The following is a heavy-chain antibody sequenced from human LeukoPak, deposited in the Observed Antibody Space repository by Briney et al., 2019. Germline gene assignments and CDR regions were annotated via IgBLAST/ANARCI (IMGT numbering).Heavy chain of an antibody. Sequence: SVKVSCKASGFTFTSSAMQWVRQARGQRLEWIGRIVVGSGNTNYAQKFQERVTITRDMSTSTAYMELSSLRSEDTAVYYCAAVRYCSGGSCYGVPRPFDYWGQGTLVTVSS. CDR1: GFTFTSSA. D-gene: IGHD2-15*01. CDR2: IVVGSGNT. CDR3: AAVRYCSGGSCYGVPRPFDY. V-gene: IGHV1-58*02. J-gene: IGHJ4*02.